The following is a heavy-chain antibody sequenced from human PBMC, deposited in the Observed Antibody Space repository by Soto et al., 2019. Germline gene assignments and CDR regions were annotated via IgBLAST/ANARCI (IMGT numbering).Heavy chain of an antibody. J-gene: IGHJ6*02. CDR1: GFTFSDYY. CDR2: ISRSGSTI. V-gene: IGHV3-11*01. Sequence: QVQLVESGGGLVKPGASLRLSCAASGFTFSDYYMIWILQAPGKGLGWVSDISRSGSTIYYADAVKRRFTISRDKDKTSLYLQMNSLSAEETAVYYCGREPYDFSPWCMDVWGQGTTVTVSS. D-gene: IGHD3-3*01. CDR3: GREPYDFSPWCMDV.